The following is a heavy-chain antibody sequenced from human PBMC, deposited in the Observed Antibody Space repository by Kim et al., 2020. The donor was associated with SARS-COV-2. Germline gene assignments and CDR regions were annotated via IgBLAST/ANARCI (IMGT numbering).Heavy chain of an antibody. D-gene: IGHD3-9*01. CDR1: GFTFSNYA. CDR3: VKAGERAYNVLTGYYYPNGGISN. V-gene: IGHV3-23*01. Sequence: GGSLRLSCVASGFTFSNYAMSWVRQAPVKGLERVSGISGSGYDTYYADSVKGRFTISRDNSKNTLYLQMNGLRAEDTAIYYCVKAGERAYNVLTGYYYPNGGISNWGLGTLVTVSS. CDR2: ISGSGYDT. J-gene: IGHJ4*02.